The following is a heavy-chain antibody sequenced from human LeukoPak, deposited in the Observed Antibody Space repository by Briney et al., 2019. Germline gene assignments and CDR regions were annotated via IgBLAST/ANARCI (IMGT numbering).Heavy chain of an antibody. J-gene: IGHJ4*02. CDR2: IHVTTGIS. D-gene: IGHD3-22*01. CDR1: GFTFSTYS. Sequence: PGGSLRLSCATPGFTFSTYSMSWVRQAPGKGLGWGPTIHVTTGISYYTDSVKGPLTISRDNFQNTLFLQLNNLRVDDTAVYYCAKVNYYHPYFWGEGTLVTVSS. CDR3: AKVNYYHPYF. V-gene: IGHV3-23*01.